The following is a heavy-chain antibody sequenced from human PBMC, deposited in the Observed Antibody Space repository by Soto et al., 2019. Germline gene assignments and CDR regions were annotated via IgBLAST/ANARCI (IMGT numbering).Heavy chain of an antibody. J-gene: IGHJ6*02. Sequence: PGESLKISCKGSGYSFTSYWIGWMRQMPGKGLEWMGIIYPGDSDTRYSPSFQGQVTISADKSISTAYLQWSSLKASDTAMYYCARQGTSYYDYVWGSYPPYYYYYGMDVWGQGTTVTVSS. CDR1: GYSFTSYW. CDR2: IYPGDSDT. V-gene: IGHV5-51*01. D-gene: IGHD3-16*02. CDR3: ARQGTSYYDYVWGSYPPYYYYYGMDV.